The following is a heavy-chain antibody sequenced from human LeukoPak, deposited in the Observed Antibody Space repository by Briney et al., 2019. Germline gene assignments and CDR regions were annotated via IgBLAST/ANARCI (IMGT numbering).Heavy chain of an antibody. V-gene: IGHV1-69*06. Sequence: GASVKVSCKASGGTFSSYAISWVRQAPGQGLEWMGGIIPIFGTANYAQKFQGRVTITADKSTSTAYMELSSLRSEDTAVYYCARDRSEFYYYDSSGYWGGFEYWGQGTLVTVSS. CDR3: ARDRSEFYYYDSSGYWGGFEY. D-gene: IGHD3-22*01. CDR1: GGTFSSYA. CDR2: IIPIFGTA. J-gene: IGHJ4*02.